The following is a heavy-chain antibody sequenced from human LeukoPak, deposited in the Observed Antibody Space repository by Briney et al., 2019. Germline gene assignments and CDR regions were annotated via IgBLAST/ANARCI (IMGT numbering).Heavy chain of an antibody. CDR3: AKDMARSPKFELRKNYYYSGMDV. J-gene: IGHJ6*02. Sequence: GGSLRLSCAASGFTFSSYWMSWVRQAPGKGLEWVANMKRHGSDKYYLDSVKGRFTISRDNSKNTLFLQMNSLRAEDTALYFCAKDMARSPKFELRKNYYYSGMDVWGRGTTVTVSS. CDR2: MKRHGSDK. D-gene: IGHD1-7*01. CDR1: GFTFSSYW. V-gene: IGHV3-7*03.